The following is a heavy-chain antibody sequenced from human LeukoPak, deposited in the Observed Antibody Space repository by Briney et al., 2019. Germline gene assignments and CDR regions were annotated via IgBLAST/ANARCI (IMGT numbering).Heavy chain of an antibody. J-gene: IGHJ4*02. CDR1: GFTFSSYW. CDR3: VRADWFSLDY. CDR2: TGEDGSEK. V-gene: IGHV3-7*04. D-gene: IGHD3-9*01. Sequence: GGSLRLSCAASGFTFSSYWMAWVRQPPGKGLEWVASTGEDGSEKHYVDSVKGRFTISRDNAKNSVYLQMNSLRSEDTATYYCVRADWFSLDYWGQGTLVTLSS.